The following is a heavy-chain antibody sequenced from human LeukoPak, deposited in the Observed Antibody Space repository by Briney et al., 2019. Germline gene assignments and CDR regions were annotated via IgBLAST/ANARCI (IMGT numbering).Heavy chain of an antibody. D-gene: IGHD1-26*01. CDR1: GYTFSSDW. J-gene: IGHJ4*02. CDR2: INSDGSST. CDR3: GRALGSPLDY. V-gene: IGHV3-74*01. Sequence: VGSLRLSCAASGYTFSSDWMHWVRQVPGKGLVRVSRINSDGSSTAYADSVKGRFTISRDNAKNTLYLQMNSLRVEDTAVYYCGRALGSPLDYWGQGTLVTVSS.